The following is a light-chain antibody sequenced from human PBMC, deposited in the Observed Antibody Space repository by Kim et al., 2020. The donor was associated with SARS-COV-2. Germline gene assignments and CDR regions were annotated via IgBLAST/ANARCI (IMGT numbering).Light chain of an antibody. J-gene: IGLJ2*01. CDR3: QVWDSSSV. Sequence: SVAPGKADRITCGGNNIGSKSVHWYQPKPGQAPVLVIYYDSDRPSGIPERFSGSNSGNTATLTISRVEAGDEADYYCQVWDSSSVFGGGTQLTVL. CDR2: YDS. V-gene: IGLV3-21*04. CDR1: NIGSKS.